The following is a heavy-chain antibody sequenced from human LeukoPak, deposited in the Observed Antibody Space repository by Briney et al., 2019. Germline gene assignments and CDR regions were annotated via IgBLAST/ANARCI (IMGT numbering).Heavy chain of an antibody. J-gene: IGHJ4*02. CDR3: ARDYLDYYDSSGFRRGDY. CDR1: GGTFSSYA. Sequence: ASVKVSCKASGGTFSSYAISWVRQAPGQGLEWMGRIIPILGIANYAQKLQGRVTMTTDTSTSTAYMELRSLRSDDTAVYYCARDYLDYYDSSGFRRGDYWGQGTLVTVSS. V-gene: IGHV1-69*04. D-gene: IGHD3-22*01. CDR2: IIPILGIA.